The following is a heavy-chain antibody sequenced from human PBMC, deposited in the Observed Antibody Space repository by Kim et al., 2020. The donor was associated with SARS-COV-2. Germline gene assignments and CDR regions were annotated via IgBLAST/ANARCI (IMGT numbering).Heavy chain of an antibody. J-gene: IGHJ4*02. V-gene: IGHV4-34*01. CDR1: GGSFSGYY. Sequence: SETLSLTCAVYGGSFSGYYWSWIRQPPGKGLEWIGEINHSGSTNYNPSLKSRVTISVDTSKNQFSLKPSSVTAADTAVYYCARVYYDFWSGYLPFDYWGQGTLVTVSS. D-gene: IGHD3-3*01. CDR2: INHSGST. CDR3: ARVYYDFWSGYLPFDY.